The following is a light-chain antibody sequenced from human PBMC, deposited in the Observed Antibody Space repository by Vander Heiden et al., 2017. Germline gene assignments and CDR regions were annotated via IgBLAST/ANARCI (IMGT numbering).Light chain of an antibody. CDR1: QSVLYSSNNKNY. J-gene: IGKJ3*01. CDR2: WAS. Sequence: IVITQSPDSLAVSLGERATINCKSSQSVLYSSNNKNYLAWYQQKPGQPPKLLIYWASTRESGVPDRFSGSGSGTDFTLTISSLQAEDVAVYYCQQYYSTSFTFGPGTKVDIK. V-gene: IGKV4-1*01. CDR3: QQYYSTSFT.